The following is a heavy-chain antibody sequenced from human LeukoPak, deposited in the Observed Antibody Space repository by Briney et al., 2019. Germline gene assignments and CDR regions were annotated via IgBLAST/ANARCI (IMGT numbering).Heavy chain of an antibody. CDR1: GGSNSSYY. J-gene: IGHJ5*02. V-gene: IGHV4-59*08. D-gene: IGHD3-10*01. Sequence: SETLSLTCTVSGGSNSSYYWSWIRQPPGKGLEWIGYIYYSGSTNYNPSLKSRVTISVDTSKNQFSLKLSSVTAADTAVYYCARHSNYGSGSYYRYWFDPWGQGTLVTVSS. CDR2: IYYSGST. CDR3: ARHSNYGSGSYYRYWFDP.